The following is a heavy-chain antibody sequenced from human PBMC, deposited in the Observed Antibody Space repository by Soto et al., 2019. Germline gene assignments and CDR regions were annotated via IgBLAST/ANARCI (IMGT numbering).Heavy chain of an antibody. D-gene: IGHD4-17*01. CDR2: IYYSGST. CDR1: GGSIISSTYY. V-gene: IGHV4-31*03. CDR3: ARSQTTVTSYDY. Sequence: PSETLSLTCTVSGGSIISSTYYWGWIRQHPGKGLEWIGYIYYSGSTYYNPSLKSRVTISVDTSKNQFSLKLSSVTAADTAVYYCARSQTTVTSYDYWGQGTLVTVSS. J-gene: IGHJ4*02.